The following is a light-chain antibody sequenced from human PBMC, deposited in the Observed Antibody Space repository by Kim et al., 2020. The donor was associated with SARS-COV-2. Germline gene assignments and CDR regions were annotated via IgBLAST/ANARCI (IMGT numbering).Light chain of an antibody. J-gene: IGLJ1*01. CDR1: KLGDKY. CDR2: QDS. CDR3: QAWDSRTDNYV. Sequence: SYELTQPPSVSVSPGQTASITCSGDKLGDKYACWYQQKPGQSPVLVIYQDSKRPSGIPERFSGSNSGNTATLTISRTQAMDEADYYCQAWDSRTDNYVFGTGTKVTVL. V-gene: IGLV3-1*01.